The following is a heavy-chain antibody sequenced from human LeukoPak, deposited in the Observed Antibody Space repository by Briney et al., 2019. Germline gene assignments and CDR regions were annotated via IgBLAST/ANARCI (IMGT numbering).Heavy chain of an antibody. CDR1: GYTFTVYY. V-gene: IGHV1-8*02. CDR2: VNPNSGNT. CDR3: ARRSDDYDSSAYYH. Sequence: ASVKVSCKASGYTFTVYYMHWVRQAPGQGLEWMGWVNPNSGNTGYAQKFQGRVTMTMDPSISTAYMELSSLRSEDTAVYYCARRSDDYDSSAYYHWGQGTLVTVSS. D-gene: IGHD3-22*01. J-gene: IGHJ4*02.